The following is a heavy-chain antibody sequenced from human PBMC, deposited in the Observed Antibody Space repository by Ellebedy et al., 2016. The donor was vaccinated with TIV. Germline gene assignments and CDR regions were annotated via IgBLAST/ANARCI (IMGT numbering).Heavy chain of an antibody. Sequence: GESLKISCAASGFTFSPYAMAWVRQAPGKGREWVSGIVGSGSQKYADSVKGRFTISRDNSKRTVDLQMNSLRAEDTAIYFCAKDRTSGDGYWVFDNWGQGTLVSVSS. V-gene: IGHV3-23*01. CDR1: GFTFSPYA. CDR2: IVGSGS. D-gene: IGHD5-18*01. CDR3: AKDRTSGDGYWVFDN. J-gene: IGHJ4*02.